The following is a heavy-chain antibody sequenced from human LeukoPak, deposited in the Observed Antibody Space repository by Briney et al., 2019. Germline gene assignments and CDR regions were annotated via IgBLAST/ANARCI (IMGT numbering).Heavy chain of an antibody. V-gene: IGHV3-15*04. CDR2: IAVRSDGGTT. Sequence: GGSLRLSCAAAGFTFSYAWMTWVRQVPGKGLEWVGHIAVRSDGGTTDYAAPVKGRFTISRDDSKSTLYLQMDSLQTEDTAVYYCASLVGFSLYYWGQGTLVTVSS. CDR1: GFTFSYAW. CDR3: ASLVGFSLYY. J-gene: IGHJ4*02. D-gene: IGHD1-26*01.